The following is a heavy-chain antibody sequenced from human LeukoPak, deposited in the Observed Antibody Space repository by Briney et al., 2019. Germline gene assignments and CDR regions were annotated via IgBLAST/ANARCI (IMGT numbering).Heavy chain of an antibody. D-gene: IGHD4-17*01. Sequence: GGSLRLSCAASGFLVSSKYMSWVCQAPGKGLEWVSVIYSGGSTYYADSVKGRFTTSRDNSKNTVYLQMNSLRAEDTAVYYCVRVDDYGDYPYYFDSWGQGTLVTVSS. V-gene: IGHV3-66*01. CDR2: IYSGGST. CDR3: VRVDDYGDYPYYFDS. CDR1: GFLVSSKY. J-gene: IGHJ4*02.